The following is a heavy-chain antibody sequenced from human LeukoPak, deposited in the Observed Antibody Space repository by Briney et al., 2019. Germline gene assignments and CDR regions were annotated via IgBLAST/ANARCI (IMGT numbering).Heavy chain of an antibody. D-gene: IGHD5-18*01. CDR1: GYTFTGYY. CDR2: INPNSGGT. V-gene: IGHV1-2*02. CDR3: ARERGPTAMVLFFN. J-gene: IGHJ4*02. Sequence: GASVKVSCKASGYTFTGYYMHWVRQAPGQGLEWMGWINPNSGGTNYAQKFQGRVTMTRDTSISTAYMELSRLRSDDTAVYYCARERGPTAMVLFFNWGQGTLVPVSS.